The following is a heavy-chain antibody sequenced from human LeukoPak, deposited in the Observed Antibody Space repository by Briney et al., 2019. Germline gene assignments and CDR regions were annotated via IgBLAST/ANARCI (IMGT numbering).Heavy chain of an antibody. Sequence: SETLSLTCAVYGGSFSGCYWSWIRQPPGKGLEWIGEINHSGSTNYNPSLKSRVTISIDTSKNQFSLKLSSVTAADTAVYFCARGLTTVTTFNWFGPRGRGTLVTVSS. CDR2: INHSGST. CDR1: GGSFSGCY. D-gene: IGHD4-17*01. J-gene: IGHJ5*02. V-gene: IGHV4-34*01. CDR3: ARGLTTVTTFNWFGP.